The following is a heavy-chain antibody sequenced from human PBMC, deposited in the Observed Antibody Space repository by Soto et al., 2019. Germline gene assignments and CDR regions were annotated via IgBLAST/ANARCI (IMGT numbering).Heavy chain of an antibody. CDR1: GFSFRNYA. CDR3: AKESMPEHYGDTLFDY. CDR2: FSAGGRT. D-gene: IGHD4-17*01. V-gene: IGHV3-23*01. Sequence: EVQLLESGGALVQPGGSLRLSCTASGFSFRNYALSWVRQAPGKGLEWVSTFSAGGRTYYADSVKGRFTIARDSSRNTVHLQISILRPDDTAVYYCAKESMPEHYGDTLFDYWGQGTRVTVSS. J-gene: IGHJ4*02.